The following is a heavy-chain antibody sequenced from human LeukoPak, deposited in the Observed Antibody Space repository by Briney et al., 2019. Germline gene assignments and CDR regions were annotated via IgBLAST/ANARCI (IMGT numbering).Heavy chain of an antibody. J-gene: IGHJ4*02. CDR1: GFTFSSNY. Sequence: GGSLRLSCAASGFTFSSNYMDWVRQAPGKGLEWVSVIYSGGSTYYADSVKGRFTISRDNSKNTLYLQMNSLRAEDTAVYYCAKVPCGGDCKTEYYFDYWGQGTLVTVSS. CDR3: AKVPCGGDCKTEYYFDY. V-gene: IGHV3-53*01. CDR2: IYSGGST. D-gene: IGHD2-21*02.